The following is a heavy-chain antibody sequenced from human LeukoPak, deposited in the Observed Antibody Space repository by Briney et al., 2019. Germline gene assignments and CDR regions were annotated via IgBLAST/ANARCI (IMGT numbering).Heavy chain of an antibody. CDR1: GGTFSSYT. J-gene: IGHJ3*02. D-gene: IGHD4-11*01. CDR2: IIPIFGTA. Sequence: GSSVKVSCKASGGTFSSYTISWVRQAPGQGLEWMGGIIPIFGTANYAQKFQGRVTITTDESTSTAYMELSSLRSEDTAVYYCARVIQDYPYAFDIWGQGTMVTVSS. V-gene: IGHV1-69*05. CDR3: ARVIQDYPYAFDI.